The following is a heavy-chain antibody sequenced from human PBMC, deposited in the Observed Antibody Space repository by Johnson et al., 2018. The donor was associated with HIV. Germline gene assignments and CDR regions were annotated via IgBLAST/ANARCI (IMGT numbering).Heavy chain of an antibody. CDR2: ISSSGGTI. CDR1: GFTFSDYY. CDR3: ATIWRNEGRHSFDV. Sequence: QVQLVESGGGLVKPGGSLRLSCAASGFTFSDYYMSWIRQAPGKGLEWVSYISSSGGTIYYADSVRGRFTISRNNAKNSLYLQMNSLRAEDTAVYFCATIWRNEGRHSFDVWGQGTMVTVSS. V-gene: IGHV3-11*04. D-gene: IGHD1-1*01. J-gene: IGHJ3*01.